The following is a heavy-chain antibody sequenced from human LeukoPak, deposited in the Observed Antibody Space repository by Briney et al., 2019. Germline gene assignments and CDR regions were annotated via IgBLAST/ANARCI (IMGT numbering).Heavy chain of an antibody. V-gene: IGHV3-23*01. CDR1: GFTFSSFT. Sequence: GGSLRLSCAASGFTFSSFTMSWVRQAPGKGLEYVSAISSNGGGTYYADSVKGRFTISRDSSKNTLYLQMNSLRAEDTAVYYCAAGRSGYDQFDYWGQGTLVTVSS. D-gene: IGHD5-12*01. CDR2: ISSNGGGT. CDR3: AAGRSGYDQFDY. J-gene: IGHJ4*02.